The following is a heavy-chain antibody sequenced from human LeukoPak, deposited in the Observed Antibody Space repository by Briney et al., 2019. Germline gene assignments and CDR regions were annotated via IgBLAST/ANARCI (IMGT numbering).Heavy chain of an antibody. CDR2: IYTSGST. CDR3: ARDWVDGDYYFDY. Sequence: KPSETLSLTRTVPGGSISSYYWSWIRQPAGKGREWSGRIYTSGSTNYNPSLKSRVTMSVDTSQNQFSLKLSSVTAADTAVYYCARDWVDGDYYFDYWGQGTLVTVSS. J-gene: IGHJ4*02. CDR1: GGSISSYY. V-gene: IGHV4-4*07. D-gene: IGHD4-17*01.